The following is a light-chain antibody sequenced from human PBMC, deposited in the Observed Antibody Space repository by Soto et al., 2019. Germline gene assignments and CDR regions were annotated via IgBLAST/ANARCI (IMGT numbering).Light chain of an antibody. Sequence: EIGMTQSPATLSVSPGERATLSCRASQSVSSNLAWSQQQPDQAPRLLVYGASTRATGIPARFSGSGSGTEFTLTISSLEPEDFAVYYWQQCVLWPLFTVGPGTKVDIK. J-gene: IGKJ3*01. V-gene: IGKV3-15*01. CDR2: GAS. CDR3: QQCVLWPLFT. CDR1: QSVSSN.